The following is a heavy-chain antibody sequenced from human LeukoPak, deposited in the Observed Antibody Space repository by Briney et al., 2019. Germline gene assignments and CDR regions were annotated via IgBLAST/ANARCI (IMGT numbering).Heavy chain of an antibody. CDR2: ISWNSGSI. D-gene: IGHD6-19*01. V-gene: IGHV3-9*01. CDR1: GFTFSSYG. J-gene: IGHJ4*02. Sequence: HPGGSLRLSCAASGFTFSSYGMHWVRQAPGKGLEWVAGISWNSGSIGYADSVKGRFTISRDNAKNSLYLQMNSLRAEDTALYYCARTIAVAGTGFDYWGQGTLVTVSS. CDR3: ARTIAVAGTGFDY.